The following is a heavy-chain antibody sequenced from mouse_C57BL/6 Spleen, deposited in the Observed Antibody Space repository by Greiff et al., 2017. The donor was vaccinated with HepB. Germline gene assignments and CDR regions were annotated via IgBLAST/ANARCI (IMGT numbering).Heavy chain of an antibody. CDR3: TTDGYHDYYAMDY. CDR1: GFTFSDAW. D-gene: IGHD2-3*01. Sequence: EVQLVESGGGLVQPGGSMKLSCAASGFTFSDAWMDWVRQSPEKGLEWVAEIRNKANNHATYYAESVKGRFTISRDDSKSSVYLQMNSLRAEDTGIYYCTTDGYHDYYAMDYWGQGTSVTVSS. V-gene: IGHV6-6*01. J-gene: IGHJ4*01. CDR2: IRNKANNHAT.